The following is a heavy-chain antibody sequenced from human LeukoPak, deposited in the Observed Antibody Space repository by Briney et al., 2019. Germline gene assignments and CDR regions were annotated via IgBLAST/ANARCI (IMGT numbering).Heavy chain of an antibody. CDR3: ARRSYSNPTFDY. Sequence: PGGSLRLSCADSGFTFSSYEMNWVRQAPGKGLEWVSYISSSGSSIYYADSVKGRFTISRDNAKTSLYLQMNSLRAEDTAVYYCARRSYSNPTFDYWGQGTLVTVSS. D-gene: IGHD4-11*01. CDR1: GFTFSSYE. J-gene: IGHJ4*02. CDR2: ISSSGSSI. V-gene: IGHV3-48*03.